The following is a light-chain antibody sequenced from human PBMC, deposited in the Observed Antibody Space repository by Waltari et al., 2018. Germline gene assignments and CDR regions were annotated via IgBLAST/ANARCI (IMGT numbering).Light chain of an antibody. J-gene: IGKJ1*01. Sequence: IVMTQSPDSLAVSLGERGTITCKSCQTVLHSTDNNNYLAWYLQKLGQPPKLLIYWASTRASGVPDRFSGSGSGTDFTLTISSLQAEDVAVYYCQQYYDTPRTFGQGTRVEIK. CDR3: QQYYDTPRT. CDR1: QTVLHSTDNNNY. CDR2: WAS. V-gene: IGKV4-1*01.